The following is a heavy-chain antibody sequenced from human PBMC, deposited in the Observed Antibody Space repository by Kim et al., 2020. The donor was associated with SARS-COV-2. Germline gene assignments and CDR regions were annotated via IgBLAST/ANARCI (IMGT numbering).Heavy chain of an antibody. J-gene: IGHJ5*02. CDR2: IYYSGST. Sequence: TLSLTCTVSGGSISSSSYYWGWIRQPPGKGLEWIGSIYYSGSTYYNPSLKSRVTISVDTSKNQFSLKLSSVTAADTAVYYCARHKGIRHMIVVVEGWFDPWGQGTLVTVSS. CDR3: ARHKGIRHMIVVVEGWFDP. D-gene: IGHD3-22*01. CDR1: GGSISSSSYY. V-gene: IGHV4-39*01.